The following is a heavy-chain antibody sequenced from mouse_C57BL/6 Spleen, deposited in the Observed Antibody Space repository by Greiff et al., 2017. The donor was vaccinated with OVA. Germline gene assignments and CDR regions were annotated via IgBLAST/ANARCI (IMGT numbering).Heavy chain of an antibody. Sequence: QVQLQQPGAELVRPGSSVKLSCKASGYTFTSYWMHWVKQRPIQGLEWIGNIDPSDSETHYNQKFKDKATLTVDNSSSTAYMQLSSLTSEDSEVYDCARRVYYSNGAMDYWGQGTSVTVSS. CDR1: GYTFTSYW. CDR3: ARRVYYSNGAMDY. D-gene: IGHD2-5*01. V-gene: IGHV1-52*01. CDR2: IDPSDSET. J-gene: IGHJ4*01.